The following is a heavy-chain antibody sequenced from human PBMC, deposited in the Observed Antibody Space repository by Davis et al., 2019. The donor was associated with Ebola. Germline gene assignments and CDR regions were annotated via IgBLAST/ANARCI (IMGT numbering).Heavy chain of an antibody. Sequence: MPSETLSLTCAVYGGSFSDYYWSWIRQPPGKGLEWIGEINQSGSTNYNPSLKSRVTISIDTSKNQFSLKLTSVTAADTAVYFCARAPRIATPGAGPFYSYHYYGVDVWGQGTTVTVSS. CDR3: ARAPRIATPGAGPFYSYHYYGVDV. J-gene: IGHJ6*02. D-gene: IGHD6-13*01. CDR1: GGSFSDYY. V-gene: IGHV4-34*01. CDR2: INQSGST.